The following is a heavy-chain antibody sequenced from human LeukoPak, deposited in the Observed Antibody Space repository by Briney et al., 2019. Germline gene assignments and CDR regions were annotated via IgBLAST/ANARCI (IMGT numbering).Heavy chain of an antibody. CDR1: GFTFGNYW. D-gene: IGHD2-2*01. J-gene: IGHJ1*01. CDR3: ATYSSSNGREFQY. Sequence: GGSLRLSCEGSGFTFGNYWMSWVRQAPGKGLEWVANIQQHGSETYYGDSVKGRFTISRDNAKNSLYLQMNSLRAEDTAVYYCATYSSSNGREFQYWGQDTLVTVSS. CDR2: IQQHGSET. V-gene: IGHV3-7*01.